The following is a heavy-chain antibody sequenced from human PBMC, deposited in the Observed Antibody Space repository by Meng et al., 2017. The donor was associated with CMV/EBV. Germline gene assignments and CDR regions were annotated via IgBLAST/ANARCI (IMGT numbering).Heavy chain of an antibody. J-gene: IGHJ6*02. CDR2: IGTAGDT. D-gene: IGHD3-3*01. CDR3: ARDSSISDFWSGYYVGGYYYYGMDV. CDR1: GFTFSSYD. Sequence: LSLTCAACGFTFSSYDMHWVRQATGKGLEWVSAIGTAGDTYYPGSVKGQFTISRENAKNSLYLQMNSLRAEDTAVYYCARDSSISDFWSGYYVGGYYYYGMDVWGQGTTVTVSS. V-gene: IGHV3-13*03.